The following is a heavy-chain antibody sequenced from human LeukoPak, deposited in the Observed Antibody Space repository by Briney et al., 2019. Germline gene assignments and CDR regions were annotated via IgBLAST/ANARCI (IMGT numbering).Heavy chain of an antibody. CDR3: ARAPLLLRYYDYYYLDV. CDR2: IYYSGST. V-gene: IGHV4-30-4*08. CDR1: GGSISSGDYY. J-gene: IGHJ6*03. Sequence: SQTLSLTCTVSGGSISSGDYYWSWIRQPPGKGLEWIGYIYYSGSTYYNPSLKSRVTISVDTSKNQFSLKLSSVTAADTAVYYCARAPLLLRYYDYYYLDVWGKGTTVTVSS. D-gene: IGHD3-10*01.